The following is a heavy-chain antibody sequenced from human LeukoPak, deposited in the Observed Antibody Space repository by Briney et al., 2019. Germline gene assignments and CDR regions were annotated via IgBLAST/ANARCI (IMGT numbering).Heavy chain of an antibody. CDR3: AKGSVGNADFAS. CDR2: ISVSSTT. J-gene: IGHJ4*02. V-gene: IGHV3-23*01. CDR1: GFTFSSFS. Sequence: PGGSLRLSCAASGFTFSSFSMTSVRQAPGKGLEWVSSISVSSTTYYADSVEGRFTISRDSFRGTLFLQMDSLRVEDTAVYFCAKGSVGNADFASWGQGALVTVSS.